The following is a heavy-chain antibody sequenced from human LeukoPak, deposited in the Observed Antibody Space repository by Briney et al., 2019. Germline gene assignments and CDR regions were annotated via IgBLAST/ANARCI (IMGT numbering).Heavy chain of an antibody. D-gene: IGHD2-15*01. CDR3: ARYGVVVAATRAPCAFDI. J-gene: IGHJ3*02. CDR1: GFTVSSNY. CDR2: ISSSSSYI. V-gene: IGHV3-21*01. Sequence: PGGSLRLSCAASGFTVSSNYMSWVRQAPGKGLEWVSSISSSSSYIYYADSVKGRFTISRNNAKNSLYLQMNSLRAEDTAVYYCARYGVVVAATRAPCAFDIWGQGTMVTVSS.